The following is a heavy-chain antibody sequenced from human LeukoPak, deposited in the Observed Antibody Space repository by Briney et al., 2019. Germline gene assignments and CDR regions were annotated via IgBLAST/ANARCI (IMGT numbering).Heavy chain of an antibody. D-gene: IGHD3-22*01. J-gene: IGHJ6*02. Sequence: PSETLSLTCTVSGYSISSGYYWGWIRPPPGKGLEWIGSIYHSGSTYYNPSLKSRVTISVDTSKNQFSLKLSSVTAADTAVYYCARGVNKFYYDSSGYYHGYGMDVWGQGTTVTVSS. CDR1: GYSISSGYY. CDR3: ARGVNKFYYDSSGYYHGYGMDV. V-gene: IGHV4-38-2*02. CDR2: IYHSGST.